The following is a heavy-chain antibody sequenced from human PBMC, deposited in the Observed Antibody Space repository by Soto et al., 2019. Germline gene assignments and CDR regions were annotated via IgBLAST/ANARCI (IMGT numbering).Heavy chain of an antibody. CDR2: IYHSGST. Sequence: QVQLQESGPGLVKPSETLSLTCAVSGYSISSGYYWGWIRQPPGKGLEWIGSIYHSGSTYYNPSLKSRVTISVDTSKNQFSLKLSSVTAADTAVYYCASLPERIMITFGGVIVMGDAFDIWGQGTMVTVSS. CDR1: GYSISSGYY. CDR3: ASLPERIMITFGGVIVMGDAFDI. J-gene: IGHJ3*02. V-gene: IGHV4-38-2*01. D-gene: IGHD3-16*02.